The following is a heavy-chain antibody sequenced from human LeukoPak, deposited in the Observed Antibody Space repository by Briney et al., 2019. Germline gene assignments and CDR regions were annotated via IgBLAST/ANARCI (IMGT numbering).Heavy chain of an antibody. D-gene: IGHD3-10*01. V-gene: IGHV3-66*01. Sequence: GGSLRLSCAASGFTVSSNYMSWVRQAPGKGLEWVSVIYSDGRTYYADSVKARFTISRDNSKSMLYLQMNSLRAEDTAVYYCARVTFNYYGSGDAFDMWGQGTMVTVSS. J-gene: IGHJ3*02. CDR3: ARVTFNYYGSGDAFDM. CDR2: IYSDGRT. CDR1: GFTVSSNY.